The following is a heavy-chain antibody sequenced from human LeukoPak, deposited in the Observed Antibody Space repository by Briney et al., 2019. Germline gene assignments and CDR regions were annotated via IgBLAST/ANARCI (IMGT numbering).Heavy chain of an antibody. V-gene: IGHV3-9*01. CDR3: AKGTQRGNSGWGYFFDQ. Sequence: PGGSLRLSCAASGFTFSSYWMHWVRQAPGKGLEWVSGINWNSGSIDYAGSVKGRFTISRDNAMNSLYLQMNTLRPEDTALYYCAKGTQRGNSGWGYFFDQWGQGTLVTVSS. CDR2: INWNSGSI. J-gene: IGHJ4*02. D-gene: IGHD6-19*01. CDR1: GFTFSSYW.